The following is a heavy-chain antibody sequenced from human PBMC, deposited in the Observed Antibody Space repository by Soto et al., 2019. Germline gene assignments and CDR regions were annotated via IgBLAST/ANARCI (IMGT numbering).Heavy chain of an antibody. J-gene: IGHJ4*02. CDR2: LYYSGST. Sequence: SATLFLTGTIPGGCPTSYYWSWIPHPPGKGLEWIVYLYYSGSTNSNPSLKSRVTISVDTSKNQFSLKLSSVTAADTAVYYCARHYDILTGYYIPSYFDYWGQGTLVTVCS. V-gene: IGHV4-59*08. CDR3: ARHYDILTGYYIPSYFDY. CDR1: GGCPTSYY. D-gene: IGHD3-9*01.